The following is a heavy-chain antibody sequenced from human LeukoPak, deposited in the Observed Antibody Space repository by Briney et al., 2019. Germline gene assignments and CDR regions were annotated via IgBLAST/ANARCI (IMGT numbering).Heavy chain of an antibody. CDR3: ARGDSSGYAPHLDY. Sequence: ASVEVSCKATGGTFGSYAISWVRQAPGQGLEWMGGIIPIFGTANYAQKSQGRVTITTDESTSTAYMELSSLRSEDTAVYYCARGDSSGYAPHLDYWGQGTLVTVSS. J-gene: IGHJ4*02. V-gene: IGHV1-69*05. CDR1: GGTFGSYA. D-gene: IGHD3-22*01. CDR2: IIPIFGTA.